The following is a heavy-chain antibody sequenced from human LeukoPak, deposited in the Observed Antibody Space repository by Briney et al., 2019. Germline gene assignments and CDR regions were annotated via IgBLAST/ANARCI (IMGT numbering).Heavy chain of an antibody. CDR1: GFTFSSYA. CDR2: ISGSGGSR. Sequence: GGSLRLSCAASGFTFSSYAMSWVRQAPGKGLEWVSAISGSGGSRYYADSVKGRFTISRDNSKNTLYLQMNSLRAEDTAVYYCAKEDYDYVWGSYRSTIDYWGQGTLVTVSS. CDR3: AKEDYDYVWGSYRSTIDY. D-gene: IGHD3-16*02. V-gene: IGHV3-23*01. J-gene: IGHJ4*02.